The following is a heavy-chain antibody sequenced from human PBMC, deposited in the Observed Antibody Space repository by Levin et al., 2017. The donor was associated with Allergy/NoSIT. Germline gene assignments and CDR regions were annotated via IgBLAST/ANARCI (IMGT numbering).Heavy chain of an antibody. CDR1: GGSFSGYY. Sequence: GSLRLSCAVYGGSFSGYYWSWIRQPPGKGLEWIGEINHSGSTNYNPSLKSRVTISVDTSKNQFSLKLSSVTAADTAVYYCARARVVVAAIYYYYYYMDVWGKGTTVTVSS. CDR2: INHSGST. J-gene: IGHJ6*03. CDR3: ARARVVVAAIYYYYYYMDV. D-gene: IGHD2-15*01. V-gene: IGHV4-34*01.